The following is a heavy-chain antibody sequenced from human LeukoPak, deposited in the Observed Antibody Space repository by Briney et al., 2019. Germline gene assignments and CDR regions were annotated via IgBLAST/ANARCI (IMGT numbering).Heavy chain of an antibody. J-gene: IGHJ4*02. V-gene: IGHV4-59*08. D-gene: IGHD6-6*01. CDR3: ARGTYSSFGY. CDR1: GGSVSSHY. Sequence: PSETLSLTCPVSGGSVSSHYWSWIRQPPGKKMEWIGYDFYDGSTYYSPSFQSRVTISVDTSKNQFSLKLSAVTAADTAVYYCARGTYSSFGYWGQGTLVTVSS. CDR2: DFYDGST.